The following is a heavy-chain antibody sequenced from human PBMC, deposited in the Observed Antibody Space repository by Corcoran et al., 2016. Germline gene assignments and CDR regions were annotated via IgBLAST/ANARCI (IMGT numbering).Heavy chain of an antibody. CDR2: ISSSSSTI. D-gene: IGHD3-22*01. CDR1: GFTFSSYS. Sequence: EVQLVESGGGLVQPGGSLRLSCAASGFTFSSYSMNWVRQAPGKGLEWVSYISSSSSTIYYADSVKGRFTISRDNAKNSLYLQMNSLRAEDTAGYYCARVAYYYDSRGYYLWFDPWGQGTLVTVSS. V-gene: IGHV3-48*04. J-gene: IGHJ5*02. CDR3: ARVAYYYDSRGYYLWFDP.